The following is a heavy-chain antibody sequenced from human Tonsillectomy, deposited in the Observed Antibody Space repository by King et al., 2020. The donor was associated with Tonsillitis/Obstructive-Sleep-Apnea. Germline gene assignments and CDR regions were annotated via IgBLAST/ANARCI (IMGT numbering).Heavy chain of an antibody. CDR1: GYSFTSYW. D-gene: IGHD3-22*01. CDR3: ATSTYYYNSRGSINWFDP. J-gene: IGHJ5*02. CDR2: IYPGDSDT. V-gene: IGHV5-51*03. Sequence: QLVQSGAEVKKPGESLKISCKGSGYSFTSYWIGWVRQMPGKGMEWRGIIYPGDSDTRYSPSFQGQVTISADTSIRTAYLQWRSLKASDTAMYYCATSTYYYNSRGSINWFDPWGQGTLVTVSS.